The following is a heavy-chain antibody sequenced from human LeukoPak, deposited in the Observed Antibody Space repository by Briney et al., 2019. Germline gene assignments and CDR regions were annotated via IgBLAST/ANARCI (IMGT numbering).Heavy chain of an antibody. CDR3: ARDRGYSTFDY. CDR1: AFTFSNYW. CDR2: IKEDGSEI. D-gene: IGHD4-23*01. Sequence: GGALRLSCAASAFTFSNYWMSWVRQAPGKGLEWVANIKEDGSEINYVDSVKGRFTISRDNAKNSLYLQMNSLRVDDTAVYYCARDRGYSTFDYWGQGTLVTVSS. V-gene: IGHV3-7*01. J-gene: IGHJ4*02.